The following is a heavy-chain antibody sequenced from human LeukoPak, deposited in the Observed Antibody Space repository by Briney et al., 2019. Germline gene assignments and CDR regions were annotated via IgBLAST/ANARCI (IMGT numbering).Heavy chain of an antibody. J-gene: IGHJ4*02. V-gene: IGHV4-59*12. CDR3: ARRHYVLRFLEWLPGY. CDR1: GGSISSYY. CDR2: IYYSGST. D-gene: IGHD3-3*01. Sequence: SETLSLTCTVSGGSISSYYWSWIRQPPGKGLEWIGYIYYSGSTNYNPSLKSRVTISVDTPKNQFSLKLSSVTAADTAVYYCARRHYVLRFLEWLPGYWGQGTLVTVSS.